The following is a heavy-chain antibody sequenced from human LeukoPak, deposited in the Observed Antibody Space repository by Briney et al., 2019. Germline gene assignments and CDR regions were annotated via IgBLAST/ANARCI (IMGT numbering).Heavy chain of an antibody. CDR1: GYTFTSYG. V-gene: IGHV1-18*01. CDR3: AVITMVRGEYYLDY. D-gene: IGHD3-10*01. Sequence: ASVKVSCKASGYTFTSYGISWVRQAPGQGLEWMGWISAYNGNTNYAQKLQGRVTMTTDTSTSTAYMELRSLRSDDTAVYYCAVITMVRGEYYLDYWGQGTLVTVSS. CDR2: ISAYNGNT. J-gene: IGHJ4*02.